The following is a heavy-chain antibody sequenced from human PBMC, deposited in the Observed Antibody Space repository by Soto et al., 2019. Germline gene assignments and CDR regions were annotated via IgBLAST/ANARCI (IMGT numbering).Heavy chain of an antibody. J-gene: IGHJ6*02. CDR3: ARIVPPHYYGLDV. Sequence: SETLSLTCTVSGGSIGSGDYYWSWIRQPPGQGLEWIGYIYISGTTYYSPSLKSRVIISLDKSNNQFSLKLSSVTAADTAVYYCARIVPPHYYGLDVWGQGTMVTVSS. D-gene: IGHD1-26*01. V-gene: IGHV4-30-4*01. CDR2: IYISGTT. CDR1: GGSIGSGDYY.